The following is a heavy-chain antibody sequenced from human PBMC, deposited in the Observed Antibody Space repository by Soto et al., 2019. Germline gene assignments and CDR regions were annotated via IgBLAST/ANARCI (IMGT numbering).Heavy chain of an antibody. CDR1: GFTFSTYA. CDR3: AKHPCGGDCYRIDY. CDR2: ISGSGGST. J-gene: IGHJ4*02. V-gene: IGHV3-23*01. Sequence: PGGSLRLSCAASGFTFSTYAMSWVRQAPGKGLEWVSAISGSGGSTYYADSVKGRFTNSRDNSKNTLYLQMNSLRAEDTAVYYCAKHPCGGDCYRIDYWGQGTLVTVSS. D-gene: IGHD2-21*02.